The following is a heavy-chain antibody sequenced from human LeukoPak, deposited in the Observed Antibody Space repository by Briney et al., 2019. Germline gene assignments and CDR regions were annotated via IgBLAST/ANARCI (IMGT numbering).Heavy chain of an antibody. CDR1: GGSISSYY. J-gene: IGHJ4*02. CDR2: IYYSGST. D-gene: IGHD6-19*01. CDR3: ARRSSGWHYYFDY. Sequence: ASETLSLTCTVSGGSISSYYWSWIRQPPGKGLEWIGYIYYSGSTNYNPSLKSRVTISVDTSKNQFSLKLSSVTAADTAVYYCARRSSGWHYYFDYWGQGTLVTVSS. V-gene: IGHV4-59*08.